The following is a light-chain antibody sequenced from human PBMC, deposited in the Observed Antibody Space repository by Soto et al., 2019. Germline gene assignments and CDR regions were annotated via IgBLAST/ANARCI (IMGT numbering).Light chain of an antibody. CDR3: ATWDSSLGAVV. CDR2: DND. J-gene: IGLJ2*01. CDR1: SSNIGNNY. V-gene: IGLV1-51*01. Sequence: QSVLTQPTSVSAAPGQKVTISCSGSSSNIGNNYVSWYQQLPGTAPRLLIFDNDRRFSGIPDRVSASKSDTSATLGITGLQTGDEADYYCATWDSSLGAVVFGGGTKVTVL.